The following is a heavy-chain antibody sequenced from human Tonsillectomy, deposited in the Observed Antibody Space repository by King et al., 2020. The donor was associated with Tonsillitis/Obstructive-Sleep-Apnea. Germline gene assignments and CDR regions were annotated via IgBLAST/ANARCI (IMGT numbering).Heavy chain of an antibody. D-gene: IGHD6-13*01. Sequence: QLVQSGAEVKKPGASVKVSCKASGYSFSSYGISWVRQAPGQGLEWMGWISGYNGNTNYAQKLQGRVTLTTDTSTSTAYMELRSLRSDDTAMYYCARDMLKWDTSRWYVISTWFDPWGQGTLVTVSS. CDR3: ARDMLKWDTSRWYVISTWFDP. CDR1: GYSFSSYG. J-gene: IGHJ5*02. CDR2: ISGYNGNT. V-gene: IGHV1-18*01.